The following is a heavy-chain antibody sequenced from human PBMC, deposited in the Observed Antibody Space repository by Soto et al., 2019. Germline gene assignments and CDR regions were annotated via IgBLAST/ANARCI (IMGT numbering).Heavy chain of an antibody. Sequence: SETLSLTCTVSGGSISSSSYYWGWIRQPPGKGLEWIGCIYYSGSTYYNPSLKSRVTIPVDTSKNLFSLKLSSVTAADTAVYYCARGSSSPPYYYYMDVWGKGTTVTVSS. CDR1: GGSISSSSYY. CDR2: IYYSGST. V-gene: IGHV4-39*01. CDR3: ARGSSSPPYYYYMDV. J-gene: IGHJ6*03. D-gene: IGHD6-13*01.